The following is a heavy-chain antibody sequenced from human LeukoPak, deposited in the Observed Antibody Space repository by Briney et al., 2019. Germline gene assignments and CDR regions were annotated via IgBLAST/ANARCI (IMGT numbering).Heavy chain of an antibody. CDR3: ARGQVLRYFDSRGDY. V-gene: IGHV3-48*03. D-gene: IGHD3-9*01. CDR2: ISSSGSTI. J-gene: IGHJ4*02. Sequence: GGSLRLSCAASGFTFSSYEMNWVRQAPGKGLEWVSYISSSGSTIYYADSVKGRFTISRDNAKNSLYLQMNSLRAEDTAVYYCARGQVLRYFDSRGDYWGQGTLVTVSS. CDR1: GFTFSSYE.